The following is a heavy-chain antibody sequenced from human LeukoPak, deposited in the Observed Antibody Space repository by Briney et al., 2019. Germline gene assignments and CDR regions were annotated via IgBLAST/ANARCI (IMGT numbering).Heavy chain of an antibody. J-gene: IGHJ4*02. CDR3: AKNRRLLGD. Sequence: GGSLRLSCAASEFTFSDFYMTWVRQAPGKGLEFISCISGSGAAIYYADSVKGRFTISRDNAKKSVYLQMKGLRADDTAVYYCAKNRRLLGDWGQGTLVTVSS. D-gene: IGHD1-14*01. CDR2: ISGSGAAI. CDR1: EFTFSDFY. V-gene: IGHV3-11*01.